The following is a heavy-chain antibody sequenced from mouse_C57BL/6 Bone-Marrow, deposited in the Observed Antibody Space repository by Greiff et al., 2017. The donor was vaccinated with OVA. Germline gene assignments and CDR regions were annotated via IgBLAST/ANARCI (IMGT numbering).Heavy chain of an antibody. J-gene: IGHJ4*01. CDR3: ARVRLWDAMDY. CDR2: ISDGGSYT. Sequence: EVKLMESGGGLVKPGGSLKLSCAASGFTFSSYAMSWVRQTPEKRLEWVATISDGGSYTYYPDNVKGRFTISRDNAKNNLYLQMSHLKSEDTAMYYCARVRLWDAMDYWGQGTSVTVSS. CDR1: GFTFSSYA. V-gene: IGHV5-4*03. D-gene: IGHD1-1*02.